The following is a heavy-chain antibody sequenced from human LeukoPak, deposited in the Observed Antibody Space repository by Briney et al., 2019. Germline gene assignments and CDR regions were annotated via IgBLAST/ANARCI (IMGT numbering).Heavy chain of an antibody. CDR1: GFIFKKYW. V-gene: IGHV3-7*03. CDR2: IKEDGSET. CDR3: AKDKAAVVAAGAFDI. Sequence: GESLRLSCAASGFIFKKYWMNWVRQVPGKGLECLANIKEDGSETYYADSVKGRFTISRDNAKNSLYLQMNSLRAEDTALYYCAKDKAAVVAAGAFDIWGQGTMVTVSS. J-gene: IGHJ3*02. D-gene: IGHD2-15*01.